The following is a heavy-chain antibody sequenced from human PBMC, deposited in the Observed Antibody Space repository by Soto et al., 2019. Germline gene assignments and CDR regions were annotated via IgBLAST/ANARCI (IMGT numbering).Heavy chain of an antibody. V-gene: IGHV4-31*02. D-gene: IGHD6-13*01. CDR2: IYYSGST. J-gene: IGHJ3*02. CDR3: ARVGISPAGIDAFDI. CDR1: GGSISSGGYY. Sequence: SETLSLTCTVSGGSISSGGYYWSWTRQHPGKGLEWIGYIYYSGSTYYNPSLKSRVTISVDTSKNQFSLKLSSVTAADTAVYYCARVGISPAGIDAFDIWGQGTMVTVSS.